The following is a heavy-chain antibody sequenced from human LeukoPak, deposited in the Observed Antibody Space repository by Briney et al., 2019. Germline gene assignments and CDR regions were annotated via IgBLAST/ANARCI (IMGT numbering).Heavy chain of an antibody. CDR3: AKDAYSGYDYRRLDY. D-gene: IGHD5-12*01. CDR2: ISSSSSYI. V-gene: IGHV3-21*01. CDR1: GFTFSSYS. Sequence: PGGSLRLSCAASGFTFSSYSMNWVRQAPGKGLEWVSSISSSSSYIYYADSVKGRFTISRDNSKNTLYLQMNSLRAEDTAVYYCAKDAYSGYDYRRLDYWGQGTLVTVSS. J-gene: IGHJ4*02.